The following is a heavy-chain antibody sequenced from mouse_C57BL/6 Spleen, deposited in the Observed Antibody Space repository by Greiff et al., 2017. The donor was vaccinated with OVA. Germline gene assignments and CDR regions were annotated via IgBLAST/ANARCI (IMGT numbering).Heavy chain of an antibody. V-gene: IGHV1-7*01. CDR2: INPSSGYT. CDR1: GYTFTSYW. J-gene: IGHJ4*01. D-gene: IGHD1-1*01. CDR3: ARRAYYYGSSYEDYAMDY. Sequence: VQLQQSGAELAKPGASVKLSCKASGYTFTSYWMHWVKQRPGQGLEWIGYINPSSGYTKYNQKFKDKATLTADKSSSTAYMQLSSLTYEDSAVYYCARRAYYYGSSYEDYAMDYWGQGTSVTVSS.